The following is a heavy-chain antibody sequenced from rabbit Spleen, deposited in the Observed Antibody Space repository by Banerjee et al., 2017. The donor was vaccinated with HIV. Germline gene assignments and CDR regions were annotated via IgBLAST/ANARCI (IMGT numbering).Heavy chain of an antibody. CDR2: IDTSDGDT. CDR3: ARNLENYAGSSYLDL. V-gene: IGHV1S43*01. CDR1: GFSFSSNW. J-gene: IGHJ4*01. Sequence: QSLEESGGGLVKPGGTLTLTCTVSGFSFSSNWICWVRQAPGKGLEWIACIDTSDGDTDYANWPKGRFTISRSTSLNTVDLKMTSLTAADTATYFCARNLENYAGSSYLDLWGQGTLVTVS. D-gene: IGHD8-1*01.